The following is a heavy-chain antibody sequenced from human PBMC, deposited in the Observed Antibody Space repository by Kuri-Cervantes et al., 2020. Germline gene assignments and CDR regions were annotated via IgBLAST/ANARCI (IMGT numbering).Heavy chain of an antibody. Sequence: ASVKVFCKASGYTFTGYYMHWVRQAPGQGLEWMGWINPNSGGTNYAQKFQGRVTMTRDTSISTAYMELSRLRSDDTAVYYCARVYQPLLYTYYYYGMDVWGQGTTVTVSS. V-gene: IGHV1-2*02. CDR3: ARVYQPLLYTYYYYGMDV. J-gene: IGHJ6*02. CDR2: INPNSGGT. D-gene: IGHD2-2*02. CDR1: GYTFTGYY.